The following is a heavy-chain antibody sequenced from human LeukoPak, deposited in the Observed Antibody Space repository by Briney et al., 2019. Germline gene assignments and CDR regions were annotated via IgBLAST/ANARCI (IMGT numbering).Heavy chain of an antibody. V-gene: IGHV1-3*01. CDR1: GYTFTSYA. CDR3: ARDLDFYGSGSYVY. D-gene: IGHD3-10*01. J-gene: IGHJ4*02. Sequence: GASVTVSCKASGYTFTSYAMHWVRQAPGQRLEWMGWINAGNGNTKYSQKFQGRVTITRDTSASTAYMELSSLRSEDTAVYHCARDLDFYGSGSYVYWGQGTLVTVSS. CDR2: INAGNGNT.